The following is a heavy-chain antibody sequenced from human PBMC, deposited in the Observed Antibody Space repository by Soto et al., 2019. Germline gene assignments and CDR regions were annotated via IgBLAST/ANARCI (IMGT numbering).Heavy chain of an antibody. J-gene: IGHJ4*02. D-gene: IGHD3-10*02. CDR1: GGTFSSYA. CDR2: ISTYNGNT. Sequence: ASVKVSCKASGGTFSSYAISWVRQAPGQGLEWMGWISTYNGNTNYAQKLQGRVTMTTDTSTSTAYMELRSLRSDDTAVYYCARDRGFVVRAPPVDYWGQGNLVTVSS. V-gene: IGHV1-18*01. CDR3: ARDRGFVVRAPPVDY.